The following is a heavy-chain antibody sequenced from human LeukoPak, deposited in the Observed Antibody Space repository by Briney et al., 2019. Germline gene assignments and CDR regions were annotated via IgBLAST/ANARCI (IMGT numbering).Heavy chain of an antibody. J-gene: IGHJ4*02. CDR1: GGSIKFSNYY. V-gene: IGHV4-30-4*08. CDR2: IYYSGST. CDR3: ARGTNWGSGY. D-gene: IGHD7-27*01. Sequence: SETLSLTCTVSGGSIKFSNYYWGWIRQPPGKGLEWIGYIYYSGSTYYNPSLKSRVTISVDTSKNQFSLKLSSVTAADTAVYYCARGTNWGSGYWGQGTLVTVSS.